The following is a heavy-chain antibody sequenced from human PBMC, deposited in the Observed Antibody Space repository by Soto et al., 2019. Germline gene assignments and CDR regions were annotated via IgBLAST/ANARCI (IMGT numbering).Heavy chain of an antibody. Sequence: EVQLVESGGGLVQPGGSLRLSCAATGFTFSTYWMHWARQAPGKGLVWVSRISTDGSSTTYAESVQGRFTISRDNAKNTLYLQMNSLRAEGTAVYYCARANGSNHPFDYWGQGALVTVSS. V-gene: IGHV3-74*01. J-gene: IGHJ4*02. D-gene: IGHD2-2*01. CDR2: ISTDGSST. CDR1: GFTFSTYW. CDR3: ARANGSNHPFDY.